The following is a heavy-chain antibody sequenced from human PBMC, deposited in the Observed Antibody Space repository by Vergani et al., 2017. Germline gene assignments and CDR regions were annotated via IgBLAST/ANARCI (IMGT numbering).Heavy chain of an antibody. CDR3: AGGKWLRLIDY. J-gene: IGHJ4*02. CDR2: INPNSGCT. D-gene: IGHD5-12*01. CDR1: GYTFTGYY. Sequence: QVQLVQSGAEVKKPGASVKVSCKASGYTFTGYYMHWVRQAPGQGLEWMGRINPNSGCTNYAQKFQGRVTMTRDTSISTAYMELSRLGSDDTAVYYWAGGKWLRLIDYWGQGTLVTVSS. V-gene: IGHV1-2*06.